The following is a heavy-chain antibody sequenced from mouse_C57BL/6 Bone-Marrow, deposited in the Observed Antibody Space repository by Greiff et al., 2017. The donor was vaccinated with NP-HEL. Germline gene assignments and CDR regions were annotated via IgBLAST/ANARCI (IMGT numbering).Heavy chain of an antibody. D-gene: IGHD2-1*01. CDR2: ISSGGSYT. V-gene: IGHV5-6*01. Sequence: EVMLVESGGDLVKPGGSLKLSCAASGFTFSSYGMSWVRQTPDKRLEWVATISSGGSYTYYPDSVKGRFTISRDNAKNTLYLQMSSLKSEDTAMYYCANGNYRYFDVWGTGTTVTVSS. CDR3: ANGNYRYFDV. CDR1: GFTFSSYG. J-gene: IGHJ1*03.